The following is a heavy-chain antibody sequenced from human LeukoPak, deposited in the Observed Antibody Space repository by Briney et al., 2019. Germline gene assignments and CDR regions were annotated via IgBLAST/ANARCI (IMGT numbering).Heavy chain of an antibody. J-gene: IGHJ6*03. CDR2: INPNSGGT. V-gene: IGHV1-2*02. CDR1: VYTFTGYY. CDR3: ARNTYGYKFSMDV. D-gene: IGHD5-24*01. Sequence: SSVKVSCKASVYTFTGYYMHWVRQAPGQGLEWMGWINPNSGGTNYAQKFQGRVTMTRDTSISTAYMELSRLRSDDTAVYYCARNTYGYKFSMDVWGKGTTVTVSS.